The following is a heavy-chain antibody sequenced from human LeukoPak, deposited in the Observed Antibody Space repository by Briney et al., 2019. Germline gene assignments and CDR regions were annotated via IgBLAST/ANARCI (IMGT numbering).Heavy chain of an antibody. CDR2: MNPSSGNT. CDR1: GYAFTSYD. Sequence: ASVKVSCKASGYAFTSYDINWVRQATGQGLEWMGWMNPSSGNTGYAQKFQGRVTITRNTSISTAYMELSSLRSEDTAVYYCAREGHDSSGYYYANWGQGTLVTVSS. V-gene: IGHV1-8*03. J-gene: IGHJ4*02. CDR3: AREGHDSSGYYYAN. D-gene: IGHD3-22*01.